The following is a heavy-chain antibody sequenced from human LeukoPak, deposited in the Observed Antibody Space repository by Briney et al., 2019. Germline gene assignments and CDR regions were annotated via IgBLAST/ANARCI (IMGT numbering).Heavy chain of an antibody. CDR1: GYTFTGYY. CDR2: FNPNSGGT. Sequence: ASVKVSCKASGYTFTGYYMHWVRQAPGQGLEWMGRFNPNSGGTNYAQKFQARVTMTRDTSISTAYMELSRLTSDDTAVYYCVRAISATNLNWFDPWGQGTLVTVSS. D-gene: IGHD1-26*01. J-gene: IGHJ5*02. CDR3: VRAISATNLNWFDP. V-gene: IGHV1-2*06.